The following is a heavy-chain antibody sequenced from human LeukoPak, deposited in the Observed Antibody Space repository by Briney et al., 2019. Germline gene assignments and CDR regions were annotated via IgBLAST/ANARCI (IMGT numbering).Heavy chain of an antibody. CDR3: ARDRQWEHGYFDL. CDR2: IYTSGST. D-gene: IGHD1-26*01. Sequence: PSQTLSLTCTVSGGSISSGSYYWSWIRQPAGKGLEWIGRIYTSGSTNYNPSLKSRVTISVDTSKNQFSLKLSSVTAADTAVYYCARDRQWEHGYFDLWGRGTLVTVSS. V-gene: IGHV4-61*02. J-gene: IGHJ2*01. CDR1: GGSISSGSYY.